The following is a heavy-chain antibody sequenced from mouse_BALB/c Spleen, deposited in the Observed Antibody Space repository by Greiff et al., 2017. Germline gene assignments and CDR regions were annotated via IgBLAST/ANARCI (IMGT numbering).Heavy chain of an antibody. CDR1: GFNIKDTY. J-gene: IGHJ3*01. CDR2: IDPANGNT. Sequence: EVQLQQSGAELVKPGASVKLSCTASGFNIKDTYMHWVKQRPEQGLEWIGRIDPANGNTKYDPKFQGKATIPADTSSNTAYLQLSSLTSEDTAVYYCARDGNYPFAWFAYWGQGTLVTVSA. D-gene: IGHD2-1*01. CDR3: ARDGNYPFAWFAY. V-gene: IGHV14-3*02.